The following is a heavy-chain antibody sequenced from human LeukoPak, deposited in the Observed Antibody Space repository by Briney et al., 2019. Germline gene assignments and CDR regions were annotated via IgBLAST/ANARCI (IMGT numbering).Heavy chain of an antibody. V-gene: IGHV4-59*08. Sequence: ASETLFLTCTVSGGSIISNYWTWIGQPPGKGLEGVGFIYNTRSPNYHPPLKIRVTISFDTSKNQFSLKLNSVTAADTAVYYCARRNILTEGEAFDIWGQGTMVTVSS. CDR2: IYNTRSP. CDR1: GGSIISNY. CDR3: ARRNILTEGEAFDI. J-gene: IGHJ3*02. D-gene: IGHD3-9*01.